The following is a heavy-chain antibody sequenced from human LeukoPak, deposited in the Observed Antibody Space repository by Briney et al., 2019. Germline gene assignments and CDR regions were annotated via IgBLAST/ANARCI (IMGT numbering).Heavy chain of an antibody. CDR2: INPNSGGT. D-gene: IGHD6-13*01. CDR1: GYTFTGYY. J-gene: IGHJ4*02. V-gene: IGHV1-2*02. Sequence: ASVKVSCKASGYTFTGYYMHWVRQAPGRGLEWMGWINPNSGGTNYAQKFQGRVTMTRDTSISTAYMELSRLRSDDTAVYYCARHSSSWTGPFDYWGQGTLVTVSS. CDR3: ARHSSSWTGPFDY.